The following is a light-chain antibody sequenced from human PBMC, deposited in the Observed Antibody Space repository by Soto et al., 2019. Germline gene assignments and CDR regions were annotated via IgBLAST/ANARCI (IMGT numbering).Light chain of an antibody. J-gene: IGKJ2*01. CDR2: GSS. CDR1: QSVSNNY. V-gene: IGKV3-20*01. Sequence: EVVLTQSPGTLSLSPGERATLSCRASQSVSNNYLAWYQQKPGQAPRLLIFGSSDRATGIPGRFGGSGSGTDFTLTITAPVPDDFAVYYCQEDGSCPPYTCGQGTKLEIK. CDR3: QEDGSCPPYT.